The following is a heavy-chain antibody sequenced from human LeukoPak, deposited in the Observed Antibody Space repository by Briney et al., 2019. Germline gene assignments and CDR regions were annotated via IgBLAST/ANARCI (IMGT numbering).Heavy chain of an antibody. J-gene: IGHJ5*02. CDR2: TYYRPKWYD. CDR3: ARVHFEQQVFWFDP. CDR1: GVSVSNKSAA. V-gene: IGHV6-1*01. D-gene: IGHD6-13*01. Sequence: SQTLSLTCAISGVSVSNKSAAWTWIRQSPSRGLEWLGRTYYRPKWYDDYAVSVKSRITITPDTSKNQFSLHLNSVTPEDTAVYYCARVHFEQQVFWFDPWGQGTLVTVSS.